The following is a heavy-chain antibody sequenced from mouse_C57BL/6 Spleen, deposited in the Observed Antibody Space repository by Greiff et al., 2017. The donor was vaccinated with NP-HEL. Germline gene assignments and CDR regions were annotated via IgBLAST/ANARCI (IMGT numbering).Heavy chain of an antibody. CDR2: INPSSGYT. D-gene: IGHD1-1*01. CDR1: GYTFTSYT. CDR3: ARSPYYYGSSSWGYYAMDY. J-gene: IGHJ4*01. V-gene: IGHV1-4*01. Sequence: VQLQQSGAELARPGASVKMSCKASGYTFTSYTMHWVKQRPGQGLEWIGYINPSSGYTKYNQKFKDKATLTADKSSSTAYMQLSSLTSEDSAVYYCARSPYYYGSSSWGYYAMDYWGQGTSVTVSS.